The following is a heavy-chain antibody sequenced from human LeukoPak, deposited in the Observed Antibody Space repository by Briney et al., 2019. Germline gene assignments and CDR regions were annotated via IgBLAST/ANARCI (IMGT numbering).Heavy chain of an antibody. J-gene: IGHJ4*02. CDR2: IYHSGST. CDR3: ARRQLGRVSAAGTYYFDY. D-gene: IGHD6-13*01. CDR1: GYSISSGYY. Sequence: PSETLSLTCAVSGYSISSGYYWGWIRQPPGKGLEWIGSIYHSGSTYYNPSLKSRVTISVDTSKNQFSLKLSSVTAADTAVHYCARRQLGRVSAAGTYYFDYWGQGTLVTVSS. V-gene: IGHV4-38-2*01.